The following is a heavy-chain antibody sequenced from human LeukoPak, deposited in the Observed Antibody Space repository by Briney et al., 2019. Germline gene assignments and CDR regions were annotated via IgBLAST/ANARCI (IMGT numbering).Heavy chain of an antibody. D-gene: IGHD3-22*01. CDR3: ARDDYYDSSGYDY. J-gene: IGHJ4*02. Sequence: PGGSLRLSCAASGFTVSANYINWVRQAPGRGLEWVSVLYSGGSTYYPDSVKGRFTISRDSSKNTLYLQMNSLRVEDTAVYYCARDDYYDSSGYDYWGQGTLVTVSS. V-gene: IGHV3-53*01. CDR1: GFTVSANY. CDR2: LYSGGST.